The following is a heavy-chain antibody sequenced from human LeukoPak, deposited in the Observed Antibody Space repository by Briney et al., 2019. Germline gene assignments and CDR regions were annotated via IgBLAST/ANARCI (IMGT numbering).Heavy chain of an antibody. CDR1: GFTFSSYA. V-gene: IGHV3-23*01. CDR3: ANTLLWGYNWFDP. CDR2: ISGSGGST. D-gene: IGHD7-27*01. J-gene: IGHJ5*02. Sequence: GGSLRLSCAASGFTFSSYAMSWVRQAPGKGLEWVSAISGSGGSTYYADSVKGRFTISRDNSKNTLYLQMNSLRAEDTAVYFCANTLLWGYNWFDPWGQGTLVTVSS.